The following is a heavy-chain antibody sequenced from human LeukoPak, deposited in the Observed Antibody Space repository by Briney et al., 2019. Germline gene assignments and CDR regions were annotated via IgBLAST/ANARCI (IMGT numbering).Heavy chain of an antibody. J-gene: IGHJ4*02. CDR1: GGSISSSSYD. CDR2: IYYSGST. V-gene: IGHV4-39*01. CDR3: ARRTVTVTNFDY. Sequence: SETLSLTCTVSGGSISSSSYDWGWIRQPPGKGLEWIGSIYYSGSTYYNPSLKSRVTISVDTSKNQFSLKLSSVTAADTAVYYCARRTVTVTNFDYWGQGTLVTVSS. D-gene: IGHD4-17*01.